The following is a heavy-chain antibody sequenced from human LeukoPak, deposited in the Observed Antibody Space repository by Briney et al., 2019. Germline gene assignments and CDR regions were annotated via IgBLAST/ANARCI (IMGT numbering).Heavy chain of an antibody. CDR3: ARDGVVHNYYYDSSGYRFWFDP. Sequence: RASVKVSCKASGGTFSSYAISWVRQAPGQGLEWMGGIIPIFGTANYAQKFQGRVTITADKSTSTAYMELSSLRSEDTAVYYCARDGVVHNYYYDSSGYRFWFDPWGQGTLVTVSS. CDR2: IIPIFGTA. CDR1: GGTFSSYA. D-gene: IGHD3-22*01. V-gene: IGHV1-69*06. J-gene: IGHJ5*02.